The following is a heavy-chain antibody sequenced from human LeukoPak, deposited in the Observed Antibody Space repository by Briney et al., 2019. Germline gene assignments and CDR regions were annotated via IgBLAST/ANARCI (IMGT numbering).Heavy chain of an antibody. V-gene: IGHV4-59*01. J-gene: IGHJ4*02. CDR2: IYYTGAT. Sequence: KASETLSLTCTVSGGSISSYYWSWVRLPPGEGLEWIGYIYYTGATYYNPSLKSRVTISLDTSENQFSLKLSSVTAADAAVYYCARAGYSYGTGYYFDYWGQGALVTVSS. CDR3: ARAGYSYGTGYYFDY. CDR1: GGSISSYY. D-gene: IGHD5-18*01.